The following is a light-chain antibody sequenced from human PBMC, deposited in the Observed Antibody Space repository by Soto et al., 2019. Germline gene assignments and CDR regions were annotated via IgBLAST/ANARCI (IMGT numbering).Light chain of an antibody. Sequence: DSQMTQSPSSLSASVGDRVTITCRASQAISNYLAWYQQKPGKVPKLLIYAASTLQSGVPSRFSGSGSGTDFTLTISSLHPEDVATYYCQRYNSAPWTYGQGTKVEIK. CDR2: AAS. V-gene: IGKV1-27*01. J-gene: IGKJ1*01. CDR3: QRYNSAPWT. CDR1: QAISNY.